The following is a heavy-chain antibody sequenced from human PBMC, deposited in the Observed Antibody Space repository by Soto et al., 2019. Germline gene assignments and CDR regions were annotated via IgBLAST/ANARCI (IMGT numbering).Heavy chain of an antibody. Sequence: SETLSLTCAVYGGSFSGYYWSWIRQPPGKGLEWIGEINHSGSTNYNPSLKSRVTISVDTSKNQFSLKLSSVTAADTAVYYCARDSSGYYYFDYWGQGTLVTVSS. J-gene: IGHJ4*02. CDR1: GGSFSGYY. CDR2: INHSGST. V-gene: IGHV4-34*01. D-gene: IGHD3-22*01. CDR3: ARDSSGYYYFDY.